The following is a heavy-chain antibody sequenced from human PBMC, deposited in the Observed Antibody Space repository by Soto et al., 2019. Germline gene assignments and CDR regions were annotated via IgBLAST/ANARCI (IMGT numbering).Heavy chain of an antibody. D-gene: IGHD4-17*01. Sequence: SVKVSCKASGGTFSSYAISWVRQAPGQGLEWMGGIIPIFGTANYAQKFQGRVTITADASKNQFSLRLNSVNAADTAVYYCARHDPLTTVTSSPGNLDYWGQRTLVTVSS. CDR2: IIPIFGTA. CDR3: ARHDPLTTVTSSPGNLDY. J-gene: IGHJ4*02. V-gene: IGHV1-69*13. CDR1: GGTFSSYA.